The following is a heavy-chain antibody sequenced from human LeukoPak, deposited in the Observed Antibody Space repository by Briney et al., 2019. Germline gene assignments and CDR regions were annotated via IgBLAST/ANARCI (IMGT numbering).Heavy chain of an antibody. Sequence: SETLSLTCTVSGGSISSYYWSWIRQPPGKGLEWIGYIYYSGSTNYNPSLRSRVTISADTSKKQFSLSLSSVTAADAAVYYCAREEPNNWFDPWGQGTLVTVSS. CDR3: AREEPNNWFDP. V-gene: IGHV4-59*01. D-gene: IGHD1-26*01. CDR1: GGSISSYY. J-gene: IGHJ5*02. CDR2: IYYSGST.